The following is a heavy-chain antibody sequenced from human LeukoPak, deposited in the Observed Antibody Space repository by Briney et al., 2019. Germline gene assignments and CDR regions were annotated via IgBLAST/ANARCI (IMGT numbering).Heavy chain of an antibody. CDR3: ARDPYSGNYGAYYYYYMDV. CDR2: ITSSSSYI. J-gene: IGHJ6*03. V-gene: IGHV3-21*06. CDR1: GFTFSSYN. Sequence: PGGSLRLSCAASGFTFSSYNMNWVRQAPGKGLEWVSSITSSSSYIYYADSVKGRFTISRDNAKNSRYLQMDSLRVEDTAEYYCARDPYSGNYGAYYYYYMDVWGKGTTVTVSS. D-gene: IGHD1-26*01.